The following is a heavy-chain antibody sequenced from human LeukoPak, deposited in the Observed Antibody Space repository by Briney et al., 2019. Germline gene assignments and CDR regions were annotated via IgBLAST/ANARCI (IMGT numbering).Heavy chain of an antibody. V-gene: IGHV3-48*02. CDR1: GSIFSSDS. CDR3: ARGDGFHHFDY. J-gene: IGHJ4*02. Sequence: SGGPLRLSCAASGSIFSSDSMHWVRQAPGKGLEWVSFISSSNIIYYADSVKGRFTISRDNAQNSLYLHMSSLRDEDTAVYYCARGDGFHHFDYWGQGALVTVSS. CDR2: ISSSNII. D-gene: IGHD5-24*01.